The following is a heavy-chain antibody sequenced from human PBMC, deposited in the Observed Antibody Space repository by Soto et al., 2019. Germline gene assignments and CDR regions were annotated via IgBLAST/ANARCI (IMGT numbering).Heavy chain of an antibody. D-gene: IGHD3-10*01. V-gene: IGHV4-31*03. J-gene: IGHJ6*02. CDR2: IYYSGST. Sequence: SETLSLTCTVSGGSISIGGYYWTWIRHHPGKGLEWIGYIYYSGSTYYNPSLKSRVTISVDTSKNQFSLKLSSVTAADTAVYYCARGYGSGSYYYYYGMDVWGQGTTVTVSS. CDR1: GGSISIGGYY. CDR3: ARGYGSGSYYYYYGMDV.